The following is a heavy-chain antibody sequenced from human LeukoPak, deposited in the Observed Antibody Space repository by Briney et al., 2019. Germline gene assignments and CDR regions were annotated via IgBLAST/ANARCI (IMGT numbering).Heavy chain of an antibody. CDR1: GGSITSSTYY. CDR2: IYYSGTT. Sequence: SETLSLTCNVSGGSITSSTYYWGWLRQPPGKGLEWIGTIYYSGTTFYNPSLKSRVTISVDASKNKLSLSLNAVTAADKAVYQCAGIPVTGLSNDYWGQGTLVTVSS. CDR3: AGIPVTGLSNDY. J-gene: IGHJ4*02. V-gene: IGHV4-39*01. D-gene: IGHD6-19*01.